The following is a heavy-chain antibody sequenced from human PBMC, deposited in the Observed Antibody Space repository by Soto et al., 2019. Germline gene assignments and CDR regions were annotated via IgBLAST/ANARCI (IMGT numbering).Heavy chain of an antibody. D-gene: IGHD1-20*01. V-gene: IGHV1-18*01. J-gene: IGHJ4*02. Sequence: ASVKVSCKASGCNFDNYDISWLRQSPGQGLEWMGWSSPYNGNTNYAHTLQGRVTMTTDTSTSTAYMELRSLRSDDTAVYYCARAAAHLTGRGDYWGQGTLVTVSS. CDR3: ARAAAHLTGRGDY. CDR2: SSPYNGNT. CDR1: GCNFDNYD.